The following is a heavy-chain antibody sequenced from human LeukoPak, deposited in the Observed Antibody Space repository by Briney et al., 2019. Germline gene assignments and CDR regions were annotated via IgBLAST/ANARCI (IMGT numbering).Heavy chain of an antibody. D-gene: IGHD4-17*01. V-gene: IGHV3-23*01. CDR1: GFTFSSFE. Sequence: GGSLRLSCAASGFTFSSFEMKWVRQAPGKGLEWVSTISGNGRSTDYADSVKGRFTISRDNSENTLYLQMNSLRAEDTAVYYCAKGYGDYPNNFDYWGQGTLVTVSS. CDR3: AKGYGDYPNNFDY. CDR2: ISGNGRST. J-gene: IGHJ4*02.